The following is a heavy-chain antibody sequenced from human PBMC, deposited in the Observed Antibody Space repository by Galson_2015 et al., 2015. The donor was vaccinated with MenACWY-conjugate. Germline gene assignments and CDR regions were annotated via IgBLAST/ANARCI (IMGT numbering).Heavy chain of an antibody. V-gene: IGHV4-4*02. Sequence: LSLTCTISGDSIGSNVWRNWVRQHSGEGLEWIGEIYHTGSTNYNPSLKSRVTISVDETKNQFSLDLSSVNAADAAVYYCWRRLRSDCYCFQHWGQGTLVTFSS. CDR2: IYHTGST. CDR1: GDSIGSNVW. CDR3: WRRLRSDCYCFQH. D-gene: IGHD2-21*02. J-gene: IGHJ1*01.